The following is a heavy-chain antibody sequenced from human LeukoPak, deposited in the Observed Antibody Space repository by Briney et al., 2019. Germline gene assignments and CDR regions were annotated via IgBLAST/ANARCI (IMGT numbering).Heavy chain of an antibody. Sequence: PGGSLRLSCAASGFTFNSYALNWVRQAPGKGLKWVSFISGVSGGTYYADSVRGRFSICRDSSKSTVYLQMDSLRVEDTAVYYCAREQSSDYFNGNWFDPWGQGTLVTVSS. D-gene: IGHD6-25*01. CDR3: AREQSSDYFNGNWFDP. J-gene: IGHJ5*02. V-gene: IGHV3-23*01. CDR2: ISGVSGGT. CDR1: GFTFNSYA.